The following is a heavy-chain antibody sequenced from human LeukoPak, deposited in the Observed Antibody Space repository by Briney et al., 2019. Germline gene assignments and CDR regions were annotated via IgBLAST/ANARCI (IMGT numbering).Heavy chain of an antibody. CDR3: AKAHGSGSSYYYYYGMDV. CDR1: GFTFSIYA. V-gene: IGHV3-23*01. CDR2: ISDSGGST. D-gene: IGHD3-10*01. Sequence: GGSLRLSCAASGFTFSIYAMRWLRQAPGKGLEWFSAISDSGGSTYYADSVKGRFTISRDNSKNTLYLQMNSLRGDDTAVYYCAKAHGSGSSYYYYYGMDVWGQGTTVTVSS. J-gene: IGHJ6*02.